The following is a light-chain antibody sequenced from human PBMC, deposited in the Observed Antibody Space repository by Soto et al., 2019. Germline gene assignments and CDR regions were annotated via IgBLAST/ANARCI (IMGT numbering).Light chain of an antibody. J-gene: IGKJ4*01. CDR2: DAS. CDR1: QSVSSN. Sequence: EIVMTQSPATLSVSPGERATLSCRASQSVSSNLAWYQQKPGQAPRLLIYDASNRATGIPARFSGSGSGTDFTLTISSLEPEDFAVYYCQQRSSWPLTFGGGTKGGYQ. V-gene: IGKV3-11*01. CDR3: QQRSSWPLT.